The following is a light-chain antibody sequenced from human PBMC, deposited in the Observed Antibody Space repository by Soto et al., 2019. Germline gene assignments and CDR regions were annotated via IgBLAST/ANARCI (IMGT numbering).Light chain of an antibody. CDR2: GAS. V-gene: IGKV1-17*03. J-gene: IGKJ2*01. CDR1: HDINNY. CDR3: QQYNNWPYT. Sequence: DIQMTQSPSAMSASVGDRVTITCRASHDINNYLAWFQQRPGKVPKRLIYGASSLESGVPSRFSGSGSGTEFTLTISSLQPEDFATYYCQQYNNWPYTFGQGTKLEIK.